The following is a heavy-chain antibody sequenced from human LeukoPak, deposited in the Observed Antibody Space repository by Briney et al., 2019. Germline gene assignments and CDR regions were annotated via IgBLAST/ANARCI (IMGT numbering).Heavy chain of an antibody. J-gene: IGHJ4*02. Sequence: SQTLSLTCTVSGVSISSGYYYWPWIRQPPGKGLEWIGYIHYSGTTYYEPSLKSRLTISADRSKNQFSLRLSSVTAADTAVFYCARAGGYGDYPGLFDYWGQGILVTVSS. D-gene: IGHD4-17*01. CDR3: ARAGGYGDYPGLFDY. CDR2: IHYSGTT. V-gene: IGHV4-30-4*01. CDR1: GVSISSGYYY.